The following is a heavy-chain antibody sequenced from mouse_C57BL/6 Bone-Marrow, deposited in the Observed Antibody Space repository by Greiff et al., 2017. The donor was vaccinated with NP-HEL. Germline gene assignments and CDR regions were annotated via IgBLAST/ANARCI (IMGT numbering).Heavy chain of an antibody. V-gene: IGHV1-7*01. J-gene: IGHJ2*01. D-gene: IGHD2-5*01. CDR1: GYTFTSYW. CDR2: INPSSGYT. CDR3: ARLSNMEDY. Sequence: QLQQSGAELAKPGASVKLSCKASGYTFTSYWMHWVKQRPGQGLEWIGYINPSSGYTKYNQKFKDKATLTADKFSSTAYMQLSSLTYEDSAVYYCARLSNMEDYWGQGTTLTVSS.